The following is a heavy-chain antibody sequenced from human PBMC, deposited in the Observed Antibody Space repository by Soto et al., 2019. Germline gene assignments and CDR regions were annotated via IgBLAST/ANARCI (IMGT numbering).Heavy chain of an antibody. D-gene: IGHD3-3*01. Sequence: GGSLRLSCLASGFTFSDHYMDWVRQAPGKGLEWVGRIKNRTDSDTTDYAASVKGRFTISRDDSKNTLYLQMNSLKTEDTAVYYCTTDQYGSGDFFYWGQGTLVTVSS. J-gene: IGHJ4*02. V-gene: IGHV3-15*01. CDR2: IKNRTDSDTT. CDR3: TTDQYGSGDFFY. CDR1: GFTFSDHY.